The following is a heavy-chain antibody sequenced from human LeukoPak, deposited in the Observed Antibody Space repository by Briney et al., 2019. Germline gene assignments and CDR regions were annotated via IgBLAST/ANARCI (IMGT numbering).Heavy chain of an antibody. CDR2: IYPGDSDT. J-gene: IGHJ5*02. Sequence: GESLKVSCKGSGFSFSSYWIAWVRQMPGKGLEWMGIIYPGDSDTRYSPSFQGQVTISADKSINTAYLQWSSLKASDTAMYYCAQGKYCSSFSCSGLTPWGQGTLVTVSS. CDR3: AQGKYCSSFSCSGLTP. V-gene: IGHV5-51*01. D-gene: IGHD2-2*01. CDR1: GFSFSSYW.